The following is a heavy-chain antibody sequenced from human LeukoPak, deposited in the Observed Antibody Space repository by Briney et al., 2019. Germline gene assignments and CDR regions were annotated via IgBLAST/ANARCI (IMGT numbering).Heavy chain of an antibody. D-gene: IGHD6-19*01. CDR1: GGSISSYY. J-gene: IGHJ4*02. V-gene: IGHV4-4*07. CDR3: AREVRYSSLDY. CDR2: IYTSGST. Sequence: PSETLSLTCSVSGGSISSYYWSWIRQPAGKGLEWIGHIYTSGSTNYNPSLKSRVTISVDTSKNQFSLRLSSVTAADTAVYYCAREVRYSSLDYWGQGTLVTVSS.